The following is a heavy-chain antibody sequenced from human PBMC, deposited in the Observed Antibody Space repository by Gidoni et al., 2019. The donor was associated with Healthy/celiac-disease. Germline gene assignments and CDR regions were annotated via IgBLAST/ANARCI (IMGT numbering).Heavy chain of an antibody. CDR1: GGSFSGYY. J-gene: IGHJ6*02. CDR2: INHSGST. CDR3: ARLPITIPVRYYYYGMDV. V-gene: IGHV4-34*01. Sequence: QVQLQQWGAGLLKPSETLSLTCAVYGGSFSGYYWSWIRQPPGKGLEWIGEINHSGSTNYNPSLKSRVTISVDTSKNQFSLKLSSVTAADTAVYYCARLPITIPVRYYYYGMDVWGQGTTVTVSS. D-gene: IGHD3-3*01.